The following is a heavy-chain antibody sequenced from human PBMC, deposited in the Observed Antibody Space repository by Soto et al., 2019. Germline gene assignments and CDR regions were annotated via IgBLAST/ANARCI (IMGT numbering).Heavy chain of an antibody. Sequence: PSQTLSLTCAISGASVSSNSAAWNCISQSPSRGLEWLGRTYYRSKWYNDYAVSVKSRITINPDTSKKQFSLQLNSVTPEEKAVYYCARDRIRVARRPYGMDVWGQGTTVTVSS. V-gene: IGHV6-1*01. CDR3: ARDRIRVARRPYGMDV. J-gene: IGHJ6*02. CDR1: GASVSSNSAA. CDR2: TYYRSKWYN. D-gene: IGHD5-12*01.